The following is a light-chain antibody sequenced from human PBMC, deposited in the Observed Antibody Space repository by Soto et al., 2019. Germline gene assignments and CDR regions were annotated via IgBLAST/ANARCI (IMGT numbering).Light chain of an antibody. CDR2: GAS. V-gene: IGKV3-20*01. Sequence: EVVLTQSPGTLSLSQGERATLSCRASQSVYSNSLAWYQHKPGQAPRLVISGASSRATGIPHRFSGSGSGTDSTLTICRLEPEDFAVYYCQQYGSSPLPFGEGTKVEIK. CDR1: QSVYSNS. CDR3: QQYGSSPLP. J-gene: IGKJ4*01.